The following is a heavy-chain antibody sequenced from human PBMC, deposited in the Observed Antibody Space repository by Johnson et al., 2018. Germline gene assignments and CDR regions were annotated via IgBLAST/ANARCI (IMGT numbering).Heavy chain of an antibody. CDR2: LYYSGST. J-gene: IGHJ6*02. D-gene: IGHD2-21*01. Sequence: QVQLQESGPGLVKPSETLSLTCTVSGGSISSYYWSWIRQPPGTGLEWIGYLYYSGSTDDTLSLQSRVTISVDTSRNQFSLKLRSVTTADTAIYYCARDVGDAVDYYYGMDVWGQGTTVTVSS. CDR3: ARDVGDAVDYYYGMDV. V-gene: IGHV4-59*01. CDR1: GGSISSYY.